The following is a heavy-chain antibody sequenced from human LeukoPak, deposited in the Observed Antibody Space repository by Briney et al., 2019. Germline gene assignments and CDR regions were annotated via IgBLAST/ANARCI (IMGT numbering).Heavy chain of an antibody. CDR3: ARGPFIVGATIPRDYYYYYMDV. Sequence: GASVKVSCKASGYTFTGYYMHWVRQAPGQGLEWMGWINPNSGGTNYAQKFQGRVTMTRDTSISTAYMELSRLRSDDTAVYYCARGPFIVGATIPRDYYYYYMDVWGKGTTVTISS. D-gene: IGHD1-26*01. V-gene: IGHV1-2*02. CDR2: INPNSGGT. J-gene: IGHJ6*03. CDR1: GYTFTGYY.